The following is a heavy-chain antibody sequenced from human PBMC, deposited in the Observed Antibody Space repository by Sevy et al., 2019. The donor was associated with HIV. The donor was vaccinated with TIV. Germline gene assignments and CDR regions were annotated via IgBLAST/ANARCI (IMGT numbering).Heavy chain of an antibody. D-gene: IGHD4-17*01. Sequence: GGSLRLSCAASGFTFSSYSMNWVRQAPGKGLEWVSSISSSSSYIYYADSVKGRFTISRDNAKNSLYLQMNSLRAEDTAVYYCAREGRGTVDYYYYMDVWGKGTTVTVSS. CDR2: ISSSSSYI. J-gene: IGHJ6*03. CDR3: AREGRGTVDYYYYMDV. CDR1: GFTFSSYS. V-gene: IGHV3-21*01.